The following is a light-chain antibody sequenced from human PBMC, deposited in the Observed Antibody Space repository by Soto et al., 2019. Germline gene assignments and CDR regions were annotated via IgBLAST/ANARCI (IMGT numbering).Light chain of an antibody. CDR2: GAS. J-gene: IGKJ1*01. CDR3: QQYGSSGT. V-gene: IGKV3-20*01. Sequence: EIVLTQSPGTLSLSPGERATLSCRASQSVSSSYLAWYKQKPGQAPRLLIYGASSRATGIPDRFTVIGSGTYFTLTISRLEPEEFAVYYCQQYGSSGTFSPVTKVYIK. CDR1: QSVSSSY.